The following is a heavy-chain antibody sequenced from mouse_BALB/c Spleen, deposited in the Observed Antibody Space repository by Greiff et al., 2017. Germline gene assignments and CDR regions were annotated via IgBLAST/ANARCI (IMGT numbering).Heavy chain of an antibody. J-gene: IGHJ3*01. CDR2: ISYSGST. Sequence: EVQLVESGPGLVKPSQSLSLTCTVTGYSITSDYAWNWIRQFPGNKLEWMGYISYSGSTSYNPSLKSRISITRDTSKNQFFLQLNSVTTEDTATYYCARALITTRAWFAYWGQGTLVTVSA. CDR1: GYSITSDYA. D-gene: IGHD1-1*01. V-gene: IGHV3-2*02. CDR3: ARALITTRAWFAY.